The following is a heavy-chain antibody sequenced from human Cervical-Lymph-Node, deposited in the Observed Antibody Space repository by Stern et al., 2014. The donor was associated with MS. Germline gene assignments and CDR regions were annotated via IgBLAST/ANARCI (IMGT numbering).Heavy chain of an antibody. V-gene: IGHV4-30-2*01. CDR2: SQHSGST. Sequence: QLQLQESGSGLVKPSQTLSLTCAVSGGSISSGGYSWSLIRQPPGKGLEWIGYSQHSGSTYYTPSLKSRVTISVDRSKNQFSLKLSSVTAADTAVYYCARSSTVTPNAFDIWGQGTMVTVSS. CDR1: GGSISSGGYS. D-gene: IGHD4-17*01. CDR3: ARSSTVTPNAFDI. J-gene: IGHJ3*02.